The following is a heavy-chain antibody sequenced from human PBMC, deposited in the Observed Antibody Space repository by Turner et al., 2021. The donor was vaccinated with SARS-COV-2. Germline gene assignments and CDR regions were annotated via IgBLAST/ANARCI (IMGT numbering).Heavy chain of an antibody. CDR3: ARALSERLYSYDSNYYLRNRFDP. J-gene: IGHJ5*02. CDR2: IHYSGTA. Sequence: QVQLQESGPGLVKPSATLSLTCRVSGGSISRYYWGWLRQSPGKGLEWIGYIHYSGTANYSPSLMSRVSISVDTSKIQVSLRMTSVTAADTAVYYCARALSERLYSYDSNYYLRNRFDPWGQGTLVTVS. CDR1: GGSISRYY. D-gene: IGHD3-22*01. V-gene: IGHV4-59*01.